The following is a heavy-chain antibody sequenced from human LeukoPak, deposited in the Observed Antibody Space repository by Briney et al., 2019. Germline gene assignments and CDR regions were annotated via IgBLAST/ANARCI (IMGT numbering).Heavy chain of an antibody. Sequence: GASVKVSCKASGYTFTGYYMHWGRQAPGQGLEWMGWINPNSGGTNYAQKFQGRVTMTRDTSISTAYMELSRLRSDDTAVYYCARGYSSSPPGGDYWGQGTLVTVSS. D-gene: IGHD6-6*01. J-gene: IGHJ4*02. CDR2: INPNSGGT. V-gene: IGHV1-2*02. CDR1: GYTFTGYY. CDR3: ARGYSSSPPGGDY.